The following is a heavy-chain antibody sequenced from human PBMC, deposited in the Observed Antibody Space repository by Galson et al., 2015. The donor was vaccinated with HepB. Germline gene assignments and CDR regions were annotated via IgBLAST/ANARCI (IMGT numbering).Heavy chain of an antibody. J-gene: IGHJ6*03. CDR3: AKVNEGNYYYYYYYMDV. D-gene: IGHD1-7*01. Sequence: SLRLSCAASGFTFSSYGMHWVRQAPGKGLEWVAVISYDGSNKYYADSVKGRFTISRDNSKNTLYLQMNSLRAEDTAVYYCAKVNEGNYYYYYYYMDVWGKGTTVTVSS. V-gene: IGHV3-30*18. CDR2: ISYDGSNK. CDR1: GFTFSSYG.